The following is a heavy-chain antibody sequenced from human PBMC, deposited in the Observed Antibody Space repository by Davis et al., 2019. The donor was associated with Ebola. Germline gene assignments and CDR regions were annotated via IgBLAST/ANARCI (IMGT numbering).Heavy chain of an antibody. CDR3: ARGPSDYFDSGSYYQYYFDH. D-gene: IGHD3-10*01. Sequence: ASVKVSCKASGYTVTSYYMHWVRQAPGQGLEWMGIINPSGGGTSYTQNFQGRVTMTRDTSTRTVYMELCNLRSEDTAVYYCARGPSDYFDSGSYYQYYFDHWGQGTLVTVSS. V-gene: IGHV1-46*01. J-gene: IGHJ4*02. CDR1: GYTVTSYY. CDR2: INPSGGGT.